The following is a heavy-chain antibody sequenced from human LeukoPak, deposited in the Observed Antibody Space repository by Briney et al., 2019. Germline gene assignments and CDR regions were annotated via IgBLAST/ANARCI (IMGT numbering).Heavy chain of an antibody. D-gene: IGHD6-25*01. CDR2: TYYRSKWYN. CDR3: ARDLVVAAPPYYYYGMDV. J-gene: IGHJ6*02. CDR1: GDSVSSNSAA. V-gene: IGHV6-1*01. Sequence: SQTLSLTCAISGDSVSSNSAAWNWIRQSPSRGLEWLGRTYYRSKWYNDYAVSVKSRITTNPDTSKNQFSLQLNSVTPEDTAVYYCARDLVVAAPPYYYYGMDVWGQGTTVTVSS.